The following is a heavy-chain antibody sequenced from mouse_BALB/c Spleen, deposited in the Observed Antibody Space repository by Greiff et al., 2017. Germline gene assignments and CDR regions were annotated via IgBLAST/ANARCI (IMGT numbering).Heavy chain of an antibody. D-gene: IGHD1-1*02. Sequence: VQLQQSGAELARPGASVKMSCKASGYTFTSYTMNWVKQRPGQGLEWIGYINPSSGYTNYNQKFKDKATLTADKSSSTAYMQLSSLTSEDSAVYYCAKLGLWPYYFDYGGQGTTLTVSS. CDR2: INPSSGYT. J-gene: IGHJ2*01. V-gene: IGHV1-4*01. CDR1: GYTFTSYT. CDR3: AKLGLWPYYFDY.